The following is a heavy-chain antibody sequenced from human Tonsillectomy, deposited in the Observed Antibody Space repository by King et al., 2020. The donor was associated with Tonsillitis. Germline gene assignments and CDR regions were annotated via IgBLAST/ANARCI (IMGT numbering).Heavy chain of an antibody. Sequence: VQLVESGGGVVQPGTSLRLSCAASGFTFGNYGMHWFRQAPGKGLEWVALIAYDASYENYADSVKGRFTISRDNSKNTLYLEMNRLRVEVTAVYYCAKDGSGLSEVYFDLWGRGTLGTVTS. CDR2: IAYDASYE. CDR1: GFTFGNYG. J-gene: IGHJ2*01. D-gene: IGHD5-12*01. V-gene: IGHV3-30*18. CDR3: AKDGSGLSEVYFDL.